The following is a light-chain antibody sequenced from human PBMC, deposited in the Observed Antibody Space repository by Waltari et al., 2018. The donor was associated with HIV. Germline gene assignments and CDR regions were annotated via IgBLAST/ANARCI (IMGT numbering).Light chain of an antibody. CDR3: TTWDSSVTAWV. CDR2: SND. Sequence: QSVLTQPPSASGTPGQRVTISCSGSSSNIGSDFVYWYQQLPGTAPKLLIYSNDQRPSGVPDRFSGSKSGTSASLAISGLRSEDEADYYCTTWDSSVTAWVFGGGTKPTVL. J-gene: IGLJ3*02. CDR1: SSNIGSDF. V-gene: IGLV1-47*02.